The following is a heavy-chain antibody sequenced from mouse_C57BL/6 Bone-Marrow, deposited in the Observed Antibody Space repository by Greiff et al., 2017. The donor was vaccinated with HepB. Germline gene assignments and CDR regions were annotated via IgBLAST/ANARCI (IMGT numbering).Heavy chain of an antibody. CDR1: GYTFTDYY. V-gene: IGHV1-19*01. Sequence: EVQVVESGPVLVKPGASVKMSCKASGYTFTDYYMNWVKQSHGKSLEWIGVINPYNVGTSYNQKFKGKATLTVDKFSITAYMELNSLTSEDSAVYYCAIGAYNPPDYWGQGTTLTVSS. J-gene: IGHJ2*01. CDR2: INPYNVGT. D-gene: IGHD6-5*01. CDR3: AIGAYNPPDY.